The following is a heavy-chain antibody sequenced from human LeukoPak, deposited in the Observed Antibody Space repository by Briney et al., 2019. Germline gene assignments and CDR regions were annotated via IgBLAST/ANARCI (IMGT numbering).Heavy chain of an antibody. Sequence: GGSLRLSCAASGFTFSRHWMTWVRQAPGKGLEWVANIKQDGSEKYYVDSVKGRFTISRDNAKNSLYLQMNGLRPEDTAVFYCARGQYTDGLSYWGQGTLVTVSS. J-gene: IGHJ4*02. CDR2: IKQDGSEK. CDR1: GFTFSRHW. CDR3: ARGQYTDGLSY. D-gene: IGHD5-24*01. V-gene: IGHV3-7*03.